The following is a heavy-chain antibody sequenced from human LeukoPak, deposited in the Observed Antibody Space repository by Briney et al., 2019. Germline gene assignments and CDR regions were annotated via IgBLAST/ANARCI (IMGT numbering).Heavy chain of an antibody. CDR2: IYPGDSDT. D-gene: IGHD2-21*02. J-gene: IGHJ6*03. CDR1: GYSFTSYW. Sequence: GDSLKISCKGSGYSFTSYWIGWVRQMPGKGLEWMGIIYPGDSDTRYSPSFQSQVTISADKSISTAYLQWSSLKASDTAMYYCARHVCGGDCYFGTDTSYYYYMDVWGKGTTVTVSS. CDR3: ARHVCGGDCYFGTDTSYYYYMDV. V-gene: IGHV5-51*01.